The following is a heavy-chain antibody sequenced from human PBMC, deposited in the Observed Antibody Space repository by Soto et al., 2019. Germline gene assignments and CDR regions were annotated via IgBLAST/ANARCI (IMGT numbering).Heavy chain of an antibody. D-gene: IGHD2-2*02. J-gene: IGHJ5*02. CDR2: MYYSGTT. V-gene: IGHV4-59*02. CDR3: ARAYCSSTSCYTNWFDP. CDR1: GGSVSSNY. Sequence: SETLSLTCTVSGGSVSSNYWSWIRQPPGKGLEWIGYMYYSGTTNYNPSLKGRVTISVDTSKNQFSLKLSSVTAADTAVYFCARAYCSSTSCYTNWFDPWGQGTLVTVSS.